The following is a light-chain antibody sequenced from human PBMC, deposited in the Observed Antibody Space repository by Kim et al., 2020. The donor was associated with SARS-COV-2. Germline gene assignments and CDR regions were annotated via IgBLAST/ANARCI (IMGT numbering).Light chain of an antibody. CDR2: GAS. CDR3: QEYGSSRSIT. V-gene: IGKV3-20*01. Sequence: PGERAPLSCRASQSVSSRYLAWYQQKPGQAPRLLIYGASSRATGIPDRFSGSGSGTDFTLTISRLEPEDFAVYYCQEYGSSRSITFGQGTRLEIK. J-gene: IGKJ5*01. CDR1: QSVSSRY.